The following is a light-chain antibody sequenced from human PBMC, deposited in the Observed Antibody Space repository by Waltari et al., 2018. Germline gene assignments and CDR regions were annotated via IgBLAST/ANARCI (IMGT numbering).Light chain of an antibody. J-gene: IGLJ3*02. Sequence: QSALTQPASVSGSPGQSITISCSGTDSDVGAYDFVSWYQQHPGKAPHLIIYEVSNRPSGISNRFSASKSGNTASLTITGTQAEDEADYYCNSRDNTNLAVVFGSGTKLTVL. CDR1: DSDVGAYDF. CDR2: EVS. V-gene: IGLV2-14*01. CDR3: NSRDNTNLAVV.